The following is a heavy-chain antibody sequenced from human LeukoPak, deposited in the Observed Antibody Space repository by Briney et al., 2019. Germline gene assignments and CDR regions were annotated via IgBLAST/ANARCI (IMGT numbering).Heavy chain of an antibody. CDR3: ANRNVVYYGSATLNWFDP. CDR2: IIPIFGTA. J-gene: IGHJ5*02. V-gene: IGHV1-69*01. CDR1: GGTFSSYA. D-gene: IGHD3-10*01. Sequence: GSSVKVSCKASGGTFSSYAISWVRQAPGQGLEWMGGIIPIFGTANYAQKFQGRVTITADESTSTAYMELSSLRSEDTAVYYCANRNVVYYGSATLNWFDPWGQGTLVTVSS.